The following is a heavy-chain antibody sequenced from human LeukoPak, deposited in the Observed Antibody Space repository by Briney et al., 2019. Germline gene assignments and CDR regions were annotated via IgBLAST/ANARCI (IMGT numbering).Heavy chain of an antibody. CDR1: GYTFSSYE. V-gene: IGHV3-48*03. Sequence: GGSLRLSCAASGYTFSSYEMTWVCQAPGKGLEWVSNISSSDTTIHYADSVKGRFTISRDNARNSLYLQMNSLRAEDTAVYYCTGSRRDNYYNYYGMDVWGQGTTVTVSS. CDR3: TGSRRDNYYNYYGMDV. D-gene: IGHD2-15*01. CDR2: ISSSDTTI. J-gene: IGHJ6*02.